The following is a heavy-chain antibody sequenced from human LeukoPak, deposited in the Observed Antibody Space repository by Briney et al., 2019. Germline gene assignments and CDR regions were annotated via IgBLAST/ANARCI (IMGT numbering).Heavy chain of an antibody. Sequence: GGSLRLSCAASGFTFSSYSMNWVRQAPGKGLEWVSSISSSSSYIYYADSVKGRFTISRDNAKNSLYLQMNSLRAEDTAVYYCARDLMVRGVIMGDHDAFDIWGQGTMVTVSS. D-gene: IGHD3-10*01. CDR3: ARDLMVRGVIMGDHDAFDI. J-gene: IGHJ3*02. CDR2: ISSSSSYI. CDR1: GFTFSSYS. V-gene: IGHV3-21*01.